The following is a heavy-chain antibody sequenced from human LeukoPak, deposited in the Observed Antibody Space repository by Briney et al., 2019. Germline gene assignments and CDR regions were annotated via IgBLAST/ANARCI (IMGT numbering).Heavy chain of an antibody. CDR3: ARGRDGYNYDLLSSY. V-gene: IGHV1-69*04. CDR1: GGTFSSYA. J-gene: IGHJ4*02. CDR2: IIPILGIA. Sequence: GASVKVSCTASGGTFSSYAISWVRQAPAQGLEWMGRIIPILGIANYEQQFQGRVTIIADKSTSTAYMELSSLRSEDTAVYYCARGRDGYNYDLLSSYWGQGTLVTVSS. D-gene: IGHD5-24*01.